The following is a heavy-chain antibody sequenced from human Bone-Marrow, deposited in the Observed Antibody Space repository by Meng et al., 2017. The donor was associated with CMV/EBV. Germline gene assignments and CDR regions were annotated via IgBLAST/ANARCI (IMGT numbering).Heavy chain of an antibody. CDR2: INPSGGST. D-gene: IGHD3-10*01. J-gene: IGHJ4*02. Sequence: ASVKVSCKASGYTFTSYYIHWVRQAPGQGLEWMGRINPSGGSTSYAQKFQGRVTMTRDTSTSTVYMELSSLRSEDTAGYYCARTLWFAESLGGWGQGTLVTVSS. CDR1: GYTFTSYY. CDR3: ARTLWFAESLGG. V-gene: IGHV1-46*01.